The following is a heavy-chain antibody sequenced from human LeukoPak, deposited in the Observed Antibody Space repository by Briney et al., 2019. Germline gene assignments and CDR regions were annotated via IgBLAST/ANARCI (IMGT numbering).Heavy chain of an antibody. Sequence: PSETLSLTCTVSGGSIRSSYYYWGWIRQPPGKGLEWIGSIYDSGSTYYNPSLKSRVTISVDTSKNQFSLKLNSVTAADTAVYYCARAPYSSSSARHIDYWGQGTLITVSS. CDR2: IYDSGST. CDR3: ARAPYSSSSARHIDY. J-gene: IGHJ4*02. D-gene: IGHD6-6*01. V-gene: IGHV4-39*01. CDR1: GGSIRSSYYY.